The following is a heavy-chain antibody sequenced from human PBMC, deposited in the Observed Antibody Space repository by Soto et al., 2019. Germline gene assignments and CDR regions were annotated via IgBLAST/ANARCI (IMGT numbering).Heavy chain of an antibody. V-gene: IGHV1-2*02. CDR1: GYTFTGHY. D-gene: IGHD1-26*01. Sequence: ASVKVSCKASGYTFTGHYIHCVRQAPEQGPEWMGEIGPESGATRYAQRFQGRVTMTRDMSITTVYMELNSLSPDDTAVYYCGRGRSGQIVVFYWGQGTPVTVSS. CDR3: GRGRSGQIVVFY. CDR2: IGPESGAT. J-gene: IGHJ4*02.